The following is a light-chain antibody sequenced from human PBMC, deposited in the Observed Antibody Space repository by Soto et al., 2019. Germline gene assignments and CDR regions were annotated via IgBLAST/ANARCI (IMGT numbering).Light chain of an antibody. J-gene: IGKJ1*01. CDR2: GAS. V-gene: IGKV3-15*01. CDR3: QQYNNWPPWT. Sequence: EIVMTQSPATLSVSPGERATLSCRASQSVSSNLAWYQQKPDQAPRLLIYGASTMATGIPARFSGSGSGTQFTLTISSLQSEDFAVYYCQQYNNWPPWTFGQGTKVEIK. CDR1: QSVSSN.